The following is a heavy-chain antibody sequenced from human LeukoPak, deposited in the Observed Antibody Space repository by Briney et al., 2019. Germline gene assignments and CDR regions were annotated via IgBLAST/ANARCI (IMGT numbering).Heavy chain of an antibody. D-gene: IGHD2-2*01. Sequence: PGGSLRLSCAASGFTFDDYAMHWVRQAPGKGLEWVSGISWNSGSLYYADSVKGRFTISRDNAKNSLFLQMNSLRVEDMALYYCAKDARRDIVVVPAAKYAFDIWGQGTMVTVSS. CDR1: GFTFDDYA. V-gene: IGHV3-9*03. CDR3: AKDARRDIVVVPAAKYAFDI. CDR2: ISWNSGSL. J-gene: IGHJ3*02.